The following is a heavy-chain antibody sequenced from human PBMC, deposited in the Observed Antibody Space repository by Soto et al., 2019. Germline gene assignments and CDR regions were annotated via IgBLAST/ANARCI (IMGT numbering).Heavy chain of an antibody. CDR2: IDGSGGIT. D-gene: IGHD3-10*01. Sequence: VGSLRLSCAASGFTFGTTDMSWVRQAPGEGLEWVSTIDGSGGITYYADSVKGRFTISRDNSRNTVYLQMNSLRGDDTALYYCVKNSGWFNTWGQGALVTVSA. CDR3: VKNSGWFNT. J-gene: IGHJ5*02. CDR1: GFTFGTTD. V-gene: IGHV3-23*01.